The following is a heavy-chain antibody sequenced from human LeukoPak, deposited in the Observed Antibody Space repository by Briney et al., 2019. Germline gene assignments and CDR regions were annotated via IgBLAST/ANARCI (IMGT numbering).Heavy chain of an antibody. Sequence: PGGSLRLSCAASGFTFSDYYMSWIRRAPGKGLEWVSYISSSGSTIYYADSVKGRFTISRDNAKNSLYLQMNSLRAEDTAVYYCASEVLRYFDWVNGPFDYWGQGTLVTVSS. CDR2: ISSSGSTI. D-gene: IGHD3-9*01. CDR1: GFTFSDYY. J-gene: IGHJ4*02. V-gene: IGHV3-11*01. CDR3: ASEVLRYFDWVNGPFDY.